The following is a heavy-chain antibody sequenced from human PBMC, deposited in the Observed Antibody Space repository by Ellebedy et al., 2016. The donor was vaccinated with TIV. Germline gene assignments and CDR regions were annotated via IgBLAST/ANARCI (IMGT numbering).Heavy chain of an antibody. V-gene: IGHV3-53*01. CDR3: ASNDFWSGFRVLDYYYGMDV. J-gene: IGHJ6*02. CDR2: ISAGGNT. D-gene: IGHD3-3*01. CDR1: GFTVSNSY. Sequence: GESLKISCAASGFTVSNSYMNWVRQAPGKGLEWVSGISAGGNTYYADSVKGRFTISRDNSKNSLYLQMNSLRAEDTAVYYCASNDFWSGFRVLDYYYGMDVWGQGTTVTVSS.